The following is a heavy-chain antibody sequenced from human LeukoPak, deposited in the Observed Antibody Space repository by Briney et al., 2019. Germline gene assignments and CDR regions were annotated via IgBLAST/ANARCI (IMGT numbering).Heavy chain of an antibody. CDR2: INPSGGST. V-gene: IGHV1-46*01. J-gene: IGHJ3*02. Sequence: GASVKVSCKASGYTFTSYYMHWVRQAPGQGLEWMGIINPSGGSTSYAQKFQGRVTMTRDTSTSTVYMELSSLRSEDTAVYYCARDWGTYYYGSGSVSAFDIWGQGTMVTVSS. D-gene: IGHD3-10*01. CDR3: ARDWGTYYYGSGSVSAFDI. CDR1: GYTFTSYY.